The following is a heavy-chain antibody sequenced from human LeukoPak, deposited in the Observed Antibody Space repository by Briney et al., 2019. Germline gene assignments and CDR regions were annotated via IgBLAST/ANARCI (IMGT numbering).Heavy chain of an antibody. V-gene: IGHV3-23*01. Sequence: PGRSLRLSCAASGFTFSSSGMHWARRAPGKGLEWVSAIRGGGGSAFYADSVKGRFTISRDNSKYTLFLQMNSLRAEDTAVYYCARDPNGDYIGAFDMWGPGTMVTVSS. CDR3: ARDPNGDYIGAFDM. J-gene: IGHJ3*02. CDR2: IRGGGGSA. CDR1: GFTFSSSG. D-gene: IGHD4-17*01.